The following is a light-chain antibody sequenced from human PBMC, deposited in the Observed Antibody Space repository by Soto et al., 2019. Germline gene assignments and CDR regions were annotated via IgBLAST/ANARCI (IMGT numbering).Light chain of an antibody. Sequence: ETVLTQSPGTLSFSPGERATLSCRASQSVFNNHIGWYQQKPGQAPRRLIFGASFRATGIPDRFSGSGSGTDFTLTISRLEPEDFAVYYCQQYGSSPTTFGQGTKVDIK. CDR2: GAS. J-gene: IGKJ1*01. CDR3: QQYGSSPTT. V-gene: IGKV3-20*01. CDR1: QSVFNNH.